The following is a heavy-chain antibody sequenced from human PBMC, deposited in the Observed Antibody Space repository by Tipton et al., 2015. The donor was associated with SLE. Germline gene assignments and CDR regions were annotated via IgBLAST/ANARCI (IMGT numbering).Heavy chain of an antibody. CDR1: GGSISSYY. CDR2: IYTSGST. V-gene: IGHV4-4*08. D-gene: IGHD1-26*01. J-gene: IGHJ4*02. CDR3: ARDLSRGSFDY. Sequence: LRLSCTVSGGSISSYYWSWIRQPPGKGLEWIGYIYTSGSTNYNPSLKSRVTISVDTSKNQFSLKLSSVTAADTAVYYCARDLSRGSFDYWGQGTLVTVSS.